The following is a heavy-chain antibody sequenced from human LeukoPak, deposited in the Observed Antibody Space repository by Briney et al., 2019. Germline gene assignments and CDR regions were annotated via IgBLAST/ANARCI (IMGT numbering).Heavy chain of an antibody. CDR3: ARGSSTYYYDSSGYYYPHLFDY. J-gene: IGHJ4*02. CDR2: INPSGGST. V-gene: IGHV1-46*01. Sequence: GASVKVSCKASGYTFTSYYMHWVRQAPGQGLEWMGIINPSGGSTSYAQKFQGRVTMTRDTSTSTVYMELSSLRSEDTAVYYCARGSSTYYYDSSGYYYPHLFDYWGQGTLVTVSS. CDR1: GYTFTSYY. D-gene: IGHD3-22*01.